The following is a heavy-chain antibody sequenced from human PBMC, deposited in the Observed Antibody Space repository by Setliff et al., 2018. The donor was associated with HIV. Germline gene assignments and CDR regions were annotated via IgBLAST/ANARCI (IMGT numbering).Heavy chain of an antibody. CDR3: AGQDLAEVRWYYVDY. D-gene: IGHD2-15*01. CDR2: VYHTGST. J-gene: IGHJ4*02. Sequence: SETLSLTCAVSGASDINYIWWSWVRQPPGKGLEWIGEVYHTGSTNLNPSLKTRLTMSVDKAKFQFSLRLTSVTAADTAVYYCAGQDLAEVRWYYVDYWGQGALVTVSS. CDR1: GASDINYIW. V-gene: IGHV4-4*02.